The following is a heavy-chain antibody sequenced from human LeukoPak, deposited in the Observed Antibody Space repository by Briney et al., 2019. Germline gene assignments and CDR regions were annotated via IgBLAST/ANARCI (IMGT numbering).Heavy chain of an antibody. V-gene: IGHV3-15*01. J-gene: IGHJ4*02. Sequence: GGSLTLSCAASGFTFTNAWMSWVGQAPGKGLEWVGRIKSKADGGTTDYAAPVKGRYTISRDDSKNTLYLQMNSLKTEDTAVYYCTRVFKSGSFDYWGQGTLVTVSS. D-gene: IGHD1-26*01. CDR3: TRVFKSGSFDY. CDR1: GFTFTNAW. CDR2: IKSKADGGTT.